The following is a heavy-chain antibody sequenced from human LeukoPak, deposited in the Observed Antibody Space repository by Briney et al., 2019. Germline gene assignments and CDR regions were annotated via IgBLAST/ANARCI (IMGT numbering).Heavy chain of an antibody. CDR1: GGSISSGSYY. CDR2: IYTSGST. D-gene: IGHD3-10*01. V-gene: IGHV4-61*02. CDR3: ARADYGSGSAWFDP. Sequence: SETLSLTCTVSGGSISSGSYYWSWIRQPAGKGLEWIGRIYTSGSTNYNPSLKSRVTISVDTSKNQFSLKLSSVTAADTAVYYCARADYGSGSAWFDPWGQGTLVTVSS. J-gene: IGHJ5*02.